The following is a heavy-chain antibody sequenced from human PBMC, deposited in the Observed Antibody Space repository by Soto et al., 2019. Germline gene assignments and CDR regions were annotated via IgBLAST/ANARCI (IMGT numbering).Heavy chain of an antibody. V-gene: IGHV4-39*01. CDR1: GDSIRSSSY. J-gene: IGHJ6*02. D-gene: IGHD6-13*01. Sequence: QLQLQESGPVLVKPSETLSLTCTVSGDSIRSSSYWGWIRQPPGKGLEWIGSIYSTGNTYYNPSLNSQVTISVDTSKNQFSLNVISGTAADTAVYYCRRSSRYSTDVWGHGTTVTVSS. CDR2: IYSTGNT. CDR3: RRSSRYSTDV.